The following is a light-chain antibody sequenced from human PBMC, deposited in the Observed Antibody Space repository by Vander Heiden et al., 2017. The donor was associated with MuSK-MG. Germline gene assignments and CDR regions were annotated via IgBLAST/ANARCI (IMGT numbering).Light chain of an antibody. Sequence: DIQMTQSPSTLSASVGDRVTITCRASQYISSWLAWYQQKPGKAPKLLIYKASSLESGAPSRFSGSGSGTEFTLTISSLQPDDFATYFCQQDNGYPRTFGQGTKVEIK. J-gene: IGKJ1*01. V-gene: IGKV1-5*03. CDR3: QQDNGYPRT. CDR1: QYISSW. CDR2: KAS.